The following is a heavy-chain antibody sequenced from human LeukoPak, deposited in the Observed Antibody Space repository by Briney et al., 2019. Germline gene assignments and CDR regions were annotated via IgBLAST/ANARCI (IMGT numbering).Heavy chain of an antibody. V-gene: IGHV1-69*04. CDR3: AGGLGYCSSTSCPRGAFDI. Sequence: SVKVSCKASGGTFSSYAISWVRQAPGQGLEWMGRIIPILGIANYAQKFQGRVTITADKSTSTAYMELSSLRSEDTAVYYCAGGLGYCSSTSCPRGAFDIWGQGTMVTVSS. J-gene: IGHJ3*02. D-gene: IGHD2-2*01. CDR2: IIPILGIA. CDR1: GGTFSSYA.